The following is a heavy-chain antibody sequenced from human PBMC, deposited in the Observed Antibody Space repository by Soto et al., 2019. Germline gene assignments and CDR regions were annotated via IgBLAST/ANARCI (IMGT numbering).Heavy chain of an antibody. Sequence: SETLSLTCAVFGASITSGGYSWSWIRQPPGQGLDWIGYIYPSGMPFYNPSLRSRVTISIDRSNDQFSLNLKSVTAADTAVYYCARERGGYGLFDSWGQGTLVTVSS. V-gene: IGHV4-30-2*01. D-gene: IGHD5-18*01. CDR1: GASITSGGYS. J-gene: IGHJ4*02. CDR2: IYPSGMP. CDR3: ARERGGYGLFDS.